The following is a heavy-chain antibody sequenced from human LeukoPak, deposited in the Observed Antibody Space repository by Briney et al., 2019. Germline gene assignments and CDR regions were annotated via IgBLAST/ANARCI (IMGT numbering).Heavy chain of an antibody. CDR3: ARLETYYDFWSGPIVFDY. CDR1: GGSISSSSYY. CDR2: IYYSGST. D-gene: IGHD3-3*01. V-gene: IGHV4-39*01. J-gene: IGHJ4*02. Sequence: SETLSLTCTVSGGSISSSSYYWGWIRQPPGTGPEWIGSIYYSGSTYYNPSLKSRVTISVDTSKNQFSLKLSSVTAADTAVYYCARLETYYDFWSGPIVFDYWGQGTLVTVSS.